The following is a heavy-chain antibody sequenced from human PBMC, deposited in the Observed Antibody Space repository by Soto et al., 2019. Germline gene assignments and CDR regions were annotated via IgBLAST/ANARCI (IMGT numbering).Heavy chain of an antibody. CDR3: TRESEYSSSYYFDY. CDR2: IRSKAYGGTT. CDR1: GFTFGDYA. J-gene: IGHJ4*02. D-gene: IGHD6-6*01. V-gene: IGHV3-49*04. Sequence: GSLRLSCTASGFTFGDYAMSWVRQAPGKGLEWVGFIRSKAYGGTTEYAASVKGRFTISRDDSKSIAYLQMNSLKTEDTAVYYCTRESEYSSSYYFDYWGQGTLVTVSS.